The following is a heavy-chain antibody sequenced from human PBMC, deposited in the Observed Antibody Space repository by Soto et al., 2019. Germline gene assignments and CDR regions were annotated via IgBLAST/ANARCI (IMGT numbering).Heavy chain of an antibody. CDR1: RYSITSYW. J-gene: IGHJ6*02. Sequence: PXESLTIYFRGVRYSITSYWIGWVRQIPGKDLKWMGIIYPGDSDTRYSPPFQGQVTIAADKSISTAYLQWSSLKASDTAMYYCARLIGSGGPNRIYYYYGMDVWGQGTTVPVSS. V-gene: IGHV5-51*01. CDR2: IYPGDSDT. D-gene: IGHD1-26*01. CDR3: ARLIGSGGPNRIYYYYGMDV.